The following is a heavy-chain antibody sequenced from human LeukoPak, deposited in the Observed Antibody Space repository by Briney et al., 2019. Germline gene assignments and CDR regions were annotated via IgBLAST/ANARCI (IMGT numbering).Heavy chain of an antibody. CDR2: IYHSGST. CDR3: AGGTVTTIFHI. D-gene: IGHD4-17*01. CDR1: GGSISSGGYY. J-gene: IGHJ3*02. V-gene: IGHV4-30-2*01. Sequence: TLSLTCTVSGGSISSGGYYWSWIRQPPGKGLEWIGYIYHSGSTYYNPSLKSRVTISVDRSKNQFSLKLSSVTAADTAVYSRAGGTVTTIFHIWGQGTMVTVSS.